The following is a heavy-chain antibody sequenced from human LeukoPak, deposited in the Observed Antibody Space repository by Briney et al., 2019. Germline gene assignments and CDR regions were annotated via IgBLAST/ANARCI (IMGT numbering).Heavy chain of an antibody. J-gene: IGHJ3*02. CDR3: ARVWYQLLFDPGAFDI. Sequence: SETLSLTCAVYGGSFSGYYWSWIRQPPGKGLEWIGEINHSGSTNYNPSLKSRVTISVDTSKNQFSLKLSSVTAADTAVYYCARVWYQLLFDPGAFDIWGQGTMVTVSS. CDR2: INHSGST. D-gene: IGHD2-2*01. CDR1: GGSFSGYY. V-gene: IGHV4-34*01.